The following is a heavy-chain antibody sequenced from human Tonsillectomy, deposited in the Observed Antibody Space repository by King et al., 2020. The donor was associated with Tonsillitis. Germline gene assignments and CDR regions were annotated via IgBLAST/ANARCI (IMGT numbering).Heavy chain of an antibody. J-gene: IGHJ6*02. D-gene: IGHD3-10*01. Sequence: VQLVESGGGLVKPGGSLRLSCAASGFIFSDYGMNWVRQAPGKGLEWVSSISSSSTYIYYADSLKGRFTIARDNAKNSLYLQMNSLRAEDSAVYYCARDSSTGIGESTSYSYGMDVWGQGTTVTVSS. CDR3: ARDSSTGIGESTSYSYGMDV. CDR2: ISSSSTYI. CDR1: GFIFSDYG. V-gene: IGHV3-21*01.